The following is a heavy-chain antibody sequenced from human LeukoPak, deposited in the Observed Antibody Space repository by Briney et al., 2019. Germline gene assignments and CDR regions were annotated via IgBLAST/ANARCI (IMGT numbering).Heavy chain of an antibody. Sequence: GRSLRLSCAASGFTFSSYWMHWVRQAPGKGLVWVSRINSDGSSTSYADSVKGRFTISRDNAKNTLYLQMNSLRAEDTAVYYCASRGDGSYSYGSPYYYYGMDVGAQGTTVTASS. J-gene: IGHJ6*02. V-gene: IGHV3-74*01. D-gene: IGHD5-18*01. CDR2: INSDGSST. CDR1: GFTFSSYW. CDR3: ASRGDGSYSYGSPYYYYGMDV.